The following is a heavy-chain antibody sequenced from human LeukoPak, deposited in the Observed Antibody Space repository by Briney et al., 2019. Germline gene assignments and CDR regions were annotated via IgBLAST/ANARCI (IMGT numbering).Heavy chain of an antibody. Sequence: PGRFLRLSCAASGFTFSSYGMHWVRQAPGKGLEWVAVISYDGSNKYYADSVKGRFTISRDNSKNTLYLQMNSLRAEDTAVYYCALYGNYGGNWDYFDYWGQGTLVTVSS. V-gene: IGHV3-30*03. J-gene: IGHJ4*02. D-gene: IGHD4-23*01. CDR3: ALYGNYGGNWDYFDY. CDR1: GFTFSSYG. CDR2: ISYDGSNK.